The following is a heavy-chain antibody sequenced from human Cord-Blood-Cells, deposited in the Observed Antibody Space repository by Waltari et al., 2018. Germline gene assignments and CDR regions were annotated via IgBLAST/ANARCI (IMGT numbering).Heavy chain of an antibody. J-gene: IGHJ4*02. CDR1: GGSISSSSYY. D-gene: IGHD1-26*01. CDR2: IYYSGST. Sequence: QLQLQESGPGLVKPSETLSLTCTVSGGSISSSSYYWGWIRQPPGKGLEWIGSIYYSGSTYYNPSLKRRVTISVETSKNQFSLMLSSVTAADTAVYYCARATISGSYFDYWGQGTLVTVSS. CDR3: ARATISGSYFDY. V-gene: IGHV4-39*01.